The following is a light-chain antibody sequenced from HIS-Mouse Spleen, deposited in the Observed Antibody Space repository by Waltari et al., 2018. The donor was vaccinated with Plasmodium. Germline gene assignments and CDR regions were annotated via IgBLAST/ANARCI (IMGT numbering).Light chain of an antibody. V-gene: IGKV1-5*03. CDR3: QQYNSYSWT. CDR2: KAY. J-gene: IGKJ1*01. CDR1: PCISSR. Sequence: DIQMTQSPSTLSASVGDRVTITCRASPCISSRLAWYKQKPGKAPKLLIYKAYSLESGVPSRLSGSGSGTEVTLTISSLQPDDFATYYCQQYNSYSWTFGQGTKVEIK.